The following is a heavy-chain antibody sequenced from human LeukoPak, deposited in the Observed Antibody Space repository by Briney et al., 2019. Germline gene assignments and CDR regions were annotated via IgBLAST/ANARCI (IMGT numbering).Heavy chain of an antibody. CDR3: AKDQGTYYGSGTYFDY. V-gene: IGHV3-23*01. D-gene: IGHD3-10*01. CDR1: GFTFSSYA. Sequence: GGSLRLSCAASGFTFSSYAMSWVRQAPGKGLEWVSAISGSGGSTYYADSVKGRFTISRDNSKNTLYLQMDSLRAEDTAVYYCAKDQGTYYGSGTYFDYWGQGTLVTVSS. J-gene: IGHJ4*02. CDR2: ISGSGGST.